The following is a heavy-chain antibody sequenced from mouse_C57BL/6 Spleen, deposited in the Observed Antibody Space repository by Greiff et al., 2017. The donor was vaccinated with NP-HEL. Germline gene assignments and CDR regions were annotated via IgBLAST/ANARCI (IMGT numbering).Heavy chain of an antibody. V-gene: IGHV1-80*01. CDR3: AMIYPFAY. CDR1: GYAFSSYW. J-gene: IGHJ3*01. CDR2: IYPGDGDT. D-gene: IGHD2-1*01. Sequence: VKLMESGAELVKPGASVKISCKASGYAFSSYWMNWVKQRPGKGLEWIGQIYPGDGDTNYNGKFKGKATLTADKSSSTAYMQLSSLTSEDSAVYFCAMIYPFAYWGQGTLVTVSA.